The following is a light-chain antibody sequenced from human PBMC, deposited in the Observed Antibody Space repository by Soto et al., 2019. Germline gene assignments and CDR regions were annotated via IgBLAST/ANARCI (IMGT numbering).Light chain of an antibody. J-gene: IGKJ1*01. CDR1: QGIGND. V-gene: IGKV1-17*01. Sequence: DIQMTQSPSSLSASVGDRVTITCRASQGIGNDLGWFQQKPGKAPKRLIYAASFLQSGVPSRFSGSGSGKEFTLTISGLQPDDFATYYCLQHKTYPWTCGQGTKVEIK. CDR3: LQHKTYPWT. CDR2: AAS.